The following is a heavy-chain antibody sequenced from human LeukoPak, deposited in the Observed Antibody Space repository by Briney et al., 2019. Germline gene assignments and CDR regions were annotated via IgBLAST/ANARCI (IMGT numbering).Heavy chain of an antibody. CDR2: ISYDGSNK. CDR3: ARDRWLGRGSGSFLVGYFDY. Sequence: GRSLRLSCAASGFTFSSYGMHWVRQAPGKGLEWVAVISYDGSNKYYADSVKGRFTISRDNSKNTLYLQMNSLRAEDTAVYYCARDRWLGRGSGSFLVGYFDYWGQGTLVTVSS. D-gene: IGHD3-10*01. J-gene: IGHJ4*02. CDR1: GFTFSSYG. V-gene: IGHV3-30*03.